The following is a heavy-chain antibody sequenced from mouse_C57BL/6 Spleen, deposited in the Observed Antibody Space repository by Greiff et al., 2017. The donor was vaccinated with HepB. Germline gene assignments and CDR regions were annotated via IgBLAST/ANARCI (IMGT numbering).Heavy chain of an antibody. J-gene: IGHJ4*01. CDR3: ARDEYDVGFYAMDY. Sequence: EVQRVESGGGLVKPGGSLKLSCAASGFTFSSYAMSWVRQTPEKRLEWVATISDGGSYTYYPDNVKGRFTISRDNAKNNLYLQMSHLKSEDTAMYYCARDEYDVGFYAMDYWGQGTSVTVSS. V-gene: IGHV5-4*01. CDR1: GFTFSSYA. D-gene: IGHD2-4*01. CDR2: ISDGGSYT.